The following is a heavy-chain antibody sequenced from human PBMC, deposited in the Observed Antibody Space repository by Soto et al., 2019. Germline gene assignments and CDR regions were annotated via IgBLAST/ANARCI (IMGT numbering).Heavy chain of an antibody. V-gene: IGHV1-18*01. Sequence: QVQWVQSGAEVKKPGASVKVSCKASGYTFTNYGFSWVRQAPGQGLEWMGWISGYNGNTNYAERLQGRVTMTTDTSTSTAYMDLKSVRYDDTAVYYCAREGQLGYWGQGTPVTVSS. CDR1: GYTFTNYG. D-gene: IGHD6-6*01. CDR2: ISGYNGNT. J-gene: IGHJ4*02. CDR3: AREGQLGY.